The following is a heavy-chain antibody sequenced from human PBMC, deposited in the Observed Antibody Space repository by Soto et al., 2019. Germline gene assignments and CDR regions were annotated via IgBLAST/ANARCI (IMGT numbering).Heavy chain of an antibody. CDR2: ISGNGGNT. D-gene: IGHD3-10*01. J-gene: IGHJ4*02. V-gene: IGHV3-23*01. Sequence: GGSLRLSCAASGFTFSSYDMSWVRQAPGKGLEWVSAISGNGGNTYYADSVKGRFTISRDNSQNTLYLQMNSLRAEDTAVYYCAKVKGYYYGSGSYYNEDYFDYWGQGTLVTVSS. CDR1: GFTFSSYD. CDR3: AKVKGYYYGSGSYYNEDYFDY.